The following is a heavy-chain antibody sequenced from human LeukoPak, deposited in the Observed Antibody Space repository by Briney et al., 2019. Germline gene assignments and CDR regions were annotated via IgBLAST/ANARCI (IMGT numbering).Heavy chain of an antibody. CDR1: GYAFTSYA. V-gene: IGHV1-3*01. D-gene: IGHD6-19*01. CDR3: ARASLAVAGFDY. Sequence: ASVKVSCKASGYAFTSYAMHWVRQAPGQRLEWMGWINAGNVNTKYSQKFQGRVTITRDTSASTAYMELSSLRSEDTAVYYCARASLAVAGFDYWGQGTLVTVSS. CDR2: INAGNVNT. J-gene: IGHJ4*02.